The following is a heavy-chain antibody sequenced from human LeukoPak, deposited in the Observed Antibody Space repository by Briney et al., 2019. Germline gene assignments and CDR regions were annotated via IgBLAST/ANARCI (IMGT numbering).Heavy chain of an antibody. Sequence: ASVKVSCKASGYTFTGYYMHWVRQAPGQGLEWMGWINPNSGGTNYAQKFQGRVTMTRDTSISTAYMELSRLRSDDTAVYYCARDLPSIVVVPAALYYFDYWGQGTLVTVSS. CDR2: INPNSGGT. CDR1: GYTFTGYY. J-gene: IGHJ4*02. V-gene: IGHV1-2*02. D-gene: IGHD2-2*01. CDR3: ARDLPSIVVVPAALYYFDY.